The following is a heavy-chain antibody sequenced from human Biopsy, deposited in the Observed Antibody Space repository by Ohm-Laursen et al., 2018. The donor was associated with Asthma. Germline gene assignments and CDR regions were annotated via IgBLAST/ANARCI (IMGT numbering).Heavy chain of an antibody. CDR2: INRNGGCT. D-gene: IGHD6-19*01. Sequence: SLRLSCSASGFTFDDYGMSWVRQAPGKGLDWVSGINRNGGCTGYADSVKGRFTISRDNAKNSLYLQMNSLRAEDTALYHCGRDMGGFGSGWFPVEFWGQGTLVTVSS. CDR3: GRDMGGFGSGWFPVEF. J-gene: IGHJ4*02. V-gene: IGHV3-20*01. CDR1: GFTFDDYG.